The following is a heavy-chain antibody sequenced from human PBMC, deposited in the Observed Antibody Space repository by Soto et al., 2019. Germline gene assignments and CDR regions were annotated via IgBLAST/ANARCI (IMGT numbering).Heavy chain of an antibody. CDR1: GGSISTDDYY. J-gene: IGHJ4*02. D-gene: IGHD2-2*01. CDR3: ARHIWSGYQLPRPGYYFDS. V-gene: IGHV4-39*01. CDR2: IFYSGST. Sequence: QLQLQESGPGLVKPSETLSLTCTVSGGSISTDDYYWGWIRQPPGEGLEWIGTIFYSGSTYYSPSLRSRVTMSVDTSQNQFSLKLSSVTAADTAVYYCARHIWSGYQLPRPGYYFDSWGQGTLVTVSS.